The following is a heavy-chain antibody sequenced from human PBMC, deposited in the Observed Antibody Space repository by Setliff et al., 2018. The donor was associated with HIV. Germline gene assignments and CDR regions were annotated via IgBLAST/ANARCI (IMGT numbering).Heavy chain of an antibody. CDR3: ASGTHGEGATDY. J-gene: IGHJ4*02. Sequence: SVKVSCKASGGTFSSYAITWVRQAPGQGLEWMGGIIPIFGAANYAQKFQGRVTIAADESTSTAYMELSSLRSEDTAVYYCASGTHGEGATDYWGLGTLVTVSS. CDR2: IIPIFGAA. V-gene: IGHV1-69*13. CDR1: GGTFSSYA. D-gene: IGHD1-26*01.